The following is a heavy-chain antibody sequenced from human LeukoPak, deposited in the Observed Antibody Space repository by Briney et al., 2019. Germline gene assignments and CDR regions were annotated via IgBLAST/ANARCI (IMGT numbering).Heavy chain of an antibody. J-gene: IGHJ4*02. CDR1: GGTFSSYA. Sequence: SVKVSCKASGGTFSSYAISWVRQAPGQGLEWMGGIIPIFGTANYAQKLQGRVTMTTDTSTGTAYMELRSLRSDDTAVYYCARAGSGSYPSYFDYWGQGTLVTVSS. CDR2: IIPIFGTA. D-gene: IGHD1-26*01. V-gene: IGHV1-69*05. CDR3: ARAGSGSYPSYFDY.